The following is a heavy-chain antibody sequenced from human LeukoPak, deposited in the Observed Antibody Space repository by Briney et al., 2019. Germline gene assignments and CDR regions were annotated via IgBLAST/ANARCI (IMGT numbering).Heavy chain of an antibody. J-gene: IGHJ4*02. CDR3: TRYNNDHFDY. V-gene: IGHV3-30*12. CDR1: GFTFGGYG. D-gene: IGHD1-14*01. CDR2: IAYDGSRA. Sequence: GGSLRLSCAGSGFTFGGYGMHWFRQTPGKGLEWVAVIAYDGSRAFYADSVKGRFTISRDNSKNTMSVQMDDLRAEDTAVYYCTRYNNDHFDYWGQGTLVTVFS.